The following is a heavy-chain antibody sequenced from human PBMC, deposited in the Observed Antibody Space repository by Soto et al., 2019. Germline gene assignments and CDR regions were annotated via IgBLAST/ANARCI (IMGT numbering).Heavy chain of an antibody. CDR3: TRDGRRDILTGYYNG. CDR1: GYTFTSYG. J-gene: IGHJ4*02. CDR2: ISAYNGNT. V-gene: IGHV1-18*01. Sequence: AASVKVSCKASGYTFTSYGISWVRQAPGQGLEWMGWISAYNGNTNYAQKLQGRVTMTTDTSTSTAYMELRSLRSDDTAVYYCTRDGRRDILTGYYNGWGQGTLVTVSS. D-gene: IGHD3-9*01.